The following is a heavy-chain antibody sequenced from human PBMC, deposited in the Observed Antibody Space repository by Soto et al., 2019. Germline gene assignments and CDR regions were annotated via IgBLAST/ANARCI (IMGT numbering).Heavy chain of an antibody. CDR1: GYTFTNFG. V-gene: IGHV1-18*01. J-gene: IGHJ4*02. CDR2: ISAYNGNT. CDR3: ARGGAPLDC. D-gene: IGHD3-16*01. Sequence: QVHLVQSGAEVKKPGASVKVSCTASGYTFTNFGISWVRQAPGQGFEWMGWISAYNGNTNYAQKFHGRVTITTDTSTSTAYMELSSLTSDDTAVYYWARGGAPLDCWGQGTLVTVSS.